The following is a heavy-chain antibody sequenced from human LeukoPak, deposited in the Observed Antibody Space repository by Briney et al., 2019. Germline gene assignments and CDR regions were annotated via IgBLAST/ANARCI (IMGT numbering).Heavy chain of an antibody. Sequence: ASVKVSCKASGYTFTDYAIHWVRQAPGQRLEWMGWINAGNGDTKYSQKFQGRVTITRDTSASIVYMELSSLISEDTALYSCARGSTSDWLFDYWGQGTRVTVSS. D-gene: IGHD2-2*01. CDR1: GYTFTDYA. CDR2: INAGNGDT. V-gene: IGHV1-3*01. J-gene: IGHJ4*02. CDR3: ARGSTSDWLFDY.